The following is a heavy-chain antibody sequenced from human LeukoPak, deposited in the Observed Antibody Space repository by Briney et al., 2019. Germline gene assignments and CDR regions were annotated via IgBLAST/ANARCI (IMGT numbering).Heavy chain of an antibody. J-gene: IGHJ4*02. Sequence: SETLSLTCTVSGGSISNYYWTWIRQPPGKGLEWIGYISYSGSRNYNTSLKRRVTISVDTSKNQFSLNLSSVTAADTAVYYCARVGRGDYTWGSYSFDYWGQGTLVTVSA. V-gene: IGHV4-59*01. CDR1: GGSISNYY. D-gene: IGHD3-16*01. CDR2: ISYSGSR. CDR3: ARVGRGDYTWGSYSFDY.